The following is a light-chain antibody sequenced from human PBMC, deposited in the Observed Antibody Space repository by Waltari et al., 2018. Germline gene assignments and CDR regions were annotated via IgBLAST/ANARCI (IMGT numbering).Light chain of an antibody. J-gene: IGLJ2*01. V-gene: IGLV2-11*01. CDR1: SNDVGGYYY. CDR3: CSRAGTYTWL. Sequence: QSALSQPLSVSGSPGQSVTISCTGTSNDVGGYYYVSWFQQFPGKAPNLIIYDVTRRHSGVPDRFSGSKSGNTASLTISGLQVEDEATYYWCSRAGTYTWLFGGGTKVTVL. CDR2: DVT.